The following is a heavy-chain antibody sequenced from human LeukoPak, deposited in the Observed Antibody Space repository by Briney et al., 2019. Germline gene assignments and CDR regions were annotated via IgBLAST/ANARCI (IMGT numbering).Heavy chain of an antibody. J-gene: IGHJ4*02. CDR2: INKDGSEK. Sequence: GRSLRLSCAASGFTFSSYAMHWVRQAPGKGLEWVANINKDGSEKYYVDSVKGRFTISRDNAKNSLYLQMNSLTAEDTAVYYCAKHCSSAGCYRFEYWGQGTLVTVSS. CDR1: GFTFSSYA. V-gene: IGHV3-7*01. D-gene: IGHD2-2*01. CDR3: AKHCSSAGCYRFEY.